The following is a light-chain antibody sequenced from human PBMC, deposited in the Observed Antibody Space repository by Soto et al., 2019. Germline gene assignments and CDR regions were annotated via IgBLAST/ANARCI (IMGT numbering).Light chain of an antibody. CDR2: AVS. V-gene: IGKV1-39*01. CDR1: QSISRN. CDR3: QQYSHLIT. Sequence: DIQMTQSPSSLSASVGDRVTITCRASQSISRNLNWYQQKPGKAPKVLIYAVSSLQSGVPSRFSGSGSGTDFTFTISSLQPEDIATYYCQQYSHLITFGQGTRLEIK. J-gene: IGKJ5*01.